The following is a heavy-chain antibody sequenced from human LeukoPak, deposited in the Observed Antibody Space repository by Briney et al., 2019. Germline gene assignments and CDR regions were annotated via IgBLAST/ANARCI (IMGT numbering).Heavy chain of an antibody. V-gene: IGHV1-8*03. CDR2: MNPNSGNT. CDR1: GYTFTSYD. Sequence: ASVKASCKASGYTFTSYDINWVRQATGQGLEWMGWMNPNSGNTGYAQKFQGRVTITRNTSISTAYMELSSLRSEDTAVYYCARASIGGEGFGPWGQGTLVTVSS. CDR3: ARASIGGEGFGP. J-gene: IGHJ5*02. D-gene: IGHD3-16*01.